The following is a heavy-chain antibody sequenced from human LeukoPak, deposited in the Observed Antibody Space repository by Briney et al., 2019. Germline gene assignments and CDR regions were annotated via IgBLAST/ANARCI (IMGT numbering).Heavy chain of an antibody. CDR1: GYSISSGYY. D-gene: IGHD1-26*01. CDR3: ARAGIVGATGDY. Sequence: SETLSLTCTVSGYSISSGYYWGWIRQPPGKGLEWIGSIYHSGSTYYNPSLKSRVTISVDTSKNQFSLKLSSVTAADTAVYYCARAGIVGATGDYWGQGTLVTVSS. V-gene: IGHV4-38-2*02. CDR2: IYHSGST. J-gene: IGHJ4*02.